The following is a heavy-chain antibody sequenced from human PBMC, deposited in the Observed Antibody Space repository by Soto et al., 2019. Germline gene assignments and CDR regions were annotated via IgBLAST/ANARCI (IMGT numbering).Heavy chain of an antibody. CDR3: ARQGAAVPTVPLIWFDP. V-gene: IGHV5-51*01. Sequence: GESLKISCKGSGYFFAGYWIAWGRQMPGKGLEWMGIIYPDNSNTKYRRSFQGQGTISADKSSSTAYLQWSSLKASDTAIYYCARQGAAVPTVPLIWFDPWGQGTLVTVSS. CDR1: GYFFAGYW. CDR2: IYPDNSNT. J-gene: IGHJ5*02. D-gene: IGHD6-13*01.